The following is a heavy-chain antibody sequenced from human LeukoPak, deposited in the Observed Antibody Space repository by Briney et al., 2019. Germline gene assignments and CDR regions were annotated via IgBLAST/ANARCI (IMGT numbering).Heavy chain of an antibody. D-gene: IGHD5-24*01. V-gene: IGHV4-30-2*01. J-gene: IGHJ4*02. CDR2: IYHSGST. CDR1: GGSISSGGYS. Sequence: SETLSLTCAVSGGSISSGGYSWSWIRQPPGKGLGWIGYIYHSGSTYYNPSLKSRVTISVDRSKNQFSLKLSSVTAADTAVYYCARAMGRWLQFAGGFDYWGQGTLVTVSS. CDR3: ARAMGRWLQFAGGFDY.